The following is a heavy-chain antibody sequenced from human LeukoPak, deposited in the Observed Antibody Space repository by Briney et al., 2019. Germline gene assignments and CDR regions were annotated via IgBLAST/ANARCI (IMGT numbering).Heavy chain of an antibody. Sequence: GGSLRLSCAASGFTFSSYWMSWVRQGPGKGLEWVSGINWNSGSTGYADSVKGRFTISRDNAKNSLYLQMNTLRAEDTALYYCARARYYNSSGYLDALDIWGQGTMVTVSS. V-gene: IGHV3-20*04. CDR1: GFTFSSYW. D-gene: IGHD3-22*01. CDR3: ARARYYNSSGYLDALDI. J-gene: IGHJ3*02. CDR2: INWNSGST.